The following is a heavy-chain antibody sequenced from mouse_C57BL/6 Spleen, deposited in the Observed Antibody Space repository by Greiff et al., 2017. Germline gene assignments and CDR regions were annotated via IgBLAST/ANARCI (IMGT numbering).Heavy chain of an antibody. CDR1: GFTFSDYG. CDR3: ARRRYYAMDY. J-gene: IGHJ4*01. V-gene: IGHV5-17*01. CDR2: ISSGSSTI. Sequence: EVQLVESGGGLVKPGGSLKLSCAASGFTFSDYGMHWVRQAPEKGLEWVAYISSGSSTIYYADTVKGRFTISRDNAKNTLFLQMTSLRSEDTDMYYCARRRYYAMDYWGQGTSVTVSS.